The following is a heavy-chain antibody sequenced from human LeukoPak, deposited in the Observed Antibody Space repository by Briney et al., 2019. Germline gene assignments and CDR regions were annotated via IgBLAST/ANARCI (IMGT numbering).Heavy chain of an antibody. D-gene: IGHD6-13*01. V-gene: IGHV3-7*03. J-gene: IGHJ4*02. Sequence: PGGSLRLSCAACGFTFSGYWMSWVRQAPGKGLEWVANIKQDGSDKYYVDSVKGRFTISRDNAKNSLCLQMNSLRADDTAVYYCARVGSSSSWYVLRPVDSWGQGTLVTVSS. CDR1: GFTFSGYW. CDR2: IKQDGSDK. CDR3: ARVGSSSSWYVLRPVDS.